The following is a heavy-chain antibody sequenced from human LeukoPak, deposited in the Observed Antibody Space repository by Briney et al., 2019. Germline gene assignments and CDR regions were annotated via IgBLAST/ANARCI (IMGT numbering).Heavy chain of an antibody. CDR2: INPNSGDT. V-gene: IGHV1-2*02. CDR3: ARRGYGDYYYYYMDV. D-gene: IGHD4-17*01. CDR1: GYTFTGYY. J-gene: IGHJ6*03. Sequence: ASVKVSCKASGYTFTGYYMHWVRQAPGQGLEWMGWINPNSGDTNYAQKFQGRVTMTRDTSISTAYMELRSLRSDDTAVYYCARRGYGDYYYYYMDVWGKGTTVTVSS.